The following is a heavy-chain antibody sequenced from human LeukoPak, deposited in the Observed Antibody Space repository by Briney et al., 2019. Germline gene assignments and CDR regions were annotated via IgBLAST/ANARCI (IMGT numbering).Heavy chain of an antibody. Sequence: QVQLQESGPGLVKPSETLSLTCTVSGRSISRYYWDWVRQPPGTGVEWIGYIYYSGSTNYNPSLKSRVTISVDTSKNQFSLKLSSVTAADTAVYYCARDSGYYPNWGQGTLVTVSS. D-gene: IGHD3-22*01. V-gene: IGHV4-59*01. J-gene: IGHJ4*02. CDR1: GRSISRYY. CDR2: IYYSGST. CDR3: ARDSGYYPN.